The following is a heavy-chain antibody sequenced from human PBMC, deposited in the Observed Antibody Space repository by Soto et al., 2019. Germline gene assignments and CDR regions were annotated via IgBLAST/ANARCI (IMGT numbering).Heavy chain of an antibody. J-gene: IGHJ4*02. CDR1: GFTFSSYW. CDR2: IKQDGSEK. D-gene: IGHD2-15*01. V-gene: IGHV3-7*03. Sequence: PGGSLRLSCATSGFTFSSYWMSWVRQAPGKGLEWVANIKQDGSEKYYVDSVKGRFTISRDNAKNSLYLQMNSLRAEDTAVYYCARVPRGGNRDYWGQGTLVTVSS. CDR3: ARVPRGGNRDY.